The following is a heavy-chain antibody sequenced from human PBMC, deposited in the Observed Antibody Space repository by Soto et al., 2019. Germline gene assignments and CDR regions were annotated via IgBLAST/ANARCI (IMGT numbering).Heavy chain of an antibody. J-gene: IGHJ5*02. Sequence: PSETLSLTCTVSGRSISSVNYYWSWIRQPPGKGLEWIGYIYYSGATYYNPSRQSRVSISVDTSKNQFSLKLTSVTVADTAVYYFAVHRATPGVAFSNWFGPWGQGSLVTVSS. D-gene: IGHD3-10*01. CDR1: GRSISSVNYY. CDR2: IYYSGAT. V-gene: IGHV4-30-4*01. CDR3: AVHRATPGVAFSNWFGP.